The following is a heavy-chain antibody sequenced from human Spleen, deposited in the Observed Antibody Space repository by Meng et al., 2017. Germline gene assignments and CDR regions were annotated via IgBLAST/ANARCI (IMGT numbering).Heavy chain of an antibody. CDR1: GFTFSDYY. V-gene: IGHV3-11*04. Sequence: GESLKISCAASGFTFSDYYMSWIRQAPGKGLEWVSYISSSGSTIYYADSVKGRFTISRDNAKNSLYLQMNSLRAEDTAVYYCARDLSNEGSYIYYGMDVWGQGTTVTVSS. D-gene: IGHD1-26*01. J-gene: IGHJ6*02. CDR3: ARDLSNEGSYIYYGMDV. CDR2: ISSSGSTI.